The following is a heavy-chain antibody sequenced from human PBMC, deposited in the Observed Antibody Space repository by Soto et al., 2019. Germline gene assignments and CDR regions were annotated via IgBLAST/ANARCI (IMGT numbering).Heavy chain of an antibody. CDR2: IIPIFGTA. CDR3: ARDIQTKLSKYYYGMDV. D-gene: IGHD1-1*01. CDR1: GGTFSSYA. V-gene: IGHV1-69*01. J-gene: IGHJ6*02. Sequence: QVPLVQSGAEVKKPGSSVKVSCKASGGTFSSYAISWVRQAPGQGLEWMGGIIPIFGTANYAQKFQGRVTITADESTSTAYMELSSLRSEDTAVYYCARDIQTKLSKYYYGMDVWGQGTTVTVSS.